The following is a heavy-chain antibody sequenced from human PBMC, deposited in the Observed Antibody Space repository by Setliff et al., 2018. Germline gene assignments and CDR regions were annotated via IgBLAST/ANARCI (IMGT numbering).Heavy chain of an antibody. CDR3: ARDPRYSSSRYSFDI. D-gene: IGHD6-13*01. V-gene: IGHV4-61*09. CDR1: GGSISSGSYY. Sequence: SETLSLTCTVSGGSISSGSYYWSWIRQPAGKGLEWIGHIYTSGSTNYNPSLKSRVTISVDTSKNQFSLKLSSVTAADTAVYYCARDPRYSSSRYSFDIWGQGTMVTVSS. CDR2: IYTSGST. J-gene: IGHJ3*02.